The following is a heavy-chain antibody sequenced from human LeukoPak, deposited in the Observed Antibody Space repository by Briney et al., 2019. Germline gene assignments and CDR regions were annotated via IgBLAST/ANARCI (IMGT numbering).Heavy chain of an antibody. CDR1: GFTFSSYA. V-gene: IGHV3-30-3*01. D-gene: IGHD3-22*01. Sequence: PGRSLRLSCAASGFTFSSYAMHWVRQAPGKGLERVAVISYDGSNKYYADSVKGRFTISRDNSKNTLYLQMNSLRAEDTAAYYCARGATMIVVVPPGAFWGQGTLVTVSS. CDR2: ISYDGSNK. J-gene: IGHJ4*02. CDR3: ARGATMIVVVPPGAF.